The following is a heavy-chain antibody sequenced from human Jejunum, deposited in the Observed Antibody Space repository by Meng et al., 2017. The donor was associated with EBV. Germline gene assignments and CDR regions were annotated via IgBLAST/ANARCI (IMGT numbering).Heavy chain of an antibody. Sequence: QVQLVEAGSKLKKPGAAVSVSWKASGYTFTDYAIIWVRQAPGQGLEWMGWLNIANGNPTYAQAFTGRFVFALDTSVNTAFLQISDLKAEDSALYSCARYSGSYSLANWGQGTLVTVSS. CDR2: LNIANGNP. J-gene: IGHJ4*02. CDR1: GYTFTDYA. V-gene: IGHV7-4-1*02. CDR3: ARYSGSYSLAN. D-gene: IGHD3-10*01.